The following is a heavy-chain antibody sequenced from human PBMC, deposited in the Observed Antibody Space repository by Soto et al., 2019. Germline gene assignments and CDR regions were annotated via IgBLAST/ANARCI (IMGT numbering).Heavy chain of an antibody. CDR1: GYTFTSYA. CDR2: INAGNGNT. Sequence: ASEEVSCKASGYTFTSYAMHWVRQAPGQRLEWMGWINAGNGNTKYSQKFQGRVTITRDTSASTAYMELSSLRSEDTAVYYCARVQSGYSGYDFPSWGQGTLVTVSS. J-gene: IGHJ5*02. V-gene: IGHV1-3*01. CDR3: ARVQSGYSGYDFPS. D-gene: IGHD5-12*01.